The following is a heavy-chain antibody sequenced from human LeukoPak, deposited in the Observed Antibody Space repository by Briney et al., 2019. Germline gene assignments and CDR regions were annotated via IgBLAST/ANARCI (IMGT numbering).Heavy chain of an antibody. V-gene: IGHV4-4*07. Sequence: SETQSLTCTVSGGSISSSYWSWIRQPAGKGLEWIGRIYTNGGINYNPSLKSRVTISFDKSQNQLSLRLSSVTAADTAVYYCAKTRSSPSWFDPWGQGTLVTVSS. CDR2: IYTNGGI. CDR3: AKTRSSPSWFDP. CDR1: GGSISSSY. J-gene: IGHJ5*02.